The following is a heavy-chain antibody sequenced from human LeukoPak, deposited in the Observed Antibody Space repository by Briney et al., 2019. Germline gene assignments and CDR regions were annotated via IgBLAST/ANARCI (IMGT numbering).Heavy chain of an antibody. CDR2: IKQDGSEE. J-gene: IGHJ4*02. D-gene: IGHD6-19*01. CDR1: GFTFSYYW. Sequence: GGSLRLSCGVSGFTFSYYWMTWVRQAPGKGLEWVANIKQDGSEEYYVDSVKGRFTISRDNAKNSPYLQMNSLRVDDTAVYYCARSGFTAVAGPWFDYWGQGTLVTVSS. V-gene: IGHV3-7*01. CDR3: ARSGFTAVAGPWFDY.